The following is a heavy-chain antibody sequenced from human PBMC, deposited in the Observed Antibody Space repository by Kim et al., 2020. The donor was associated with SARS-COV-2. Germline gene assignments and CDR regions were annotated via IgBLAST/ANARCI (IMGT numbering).Heavy chain of an antibody. CDR1: GFTFGDYG. D-gene: IGHD6-19*01. V-gene: IGHV3-20*04. CDR2: INWNGGST. CDR3: ARADRNGWYYDF. J-gene: IGHJ4*02. Sequence: GGSLRLSCTGSGFTFGDYGMTWVRQAPGRGLEWVAGINWNGGSTGYGDSVKGRFSISRDNAKNVLYLQMNRLRAEDTALYYCARADRNGWYYDFWGQGTLVTVSS.